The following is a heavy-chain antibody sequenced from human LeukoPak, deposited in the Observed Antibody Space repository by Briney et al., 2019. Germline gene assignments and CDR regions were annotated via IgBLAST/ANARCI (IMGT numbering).Heavy chain of an antibody. V-gene: IGHV7-4-1*02. CDR2: VNTNTGNP. Sequence: ASVKVSCKASGYTFTSYAMNWVRQAPGQGLEWMGWVNTNTGNPTYAQGFTGRFVFSLDTSVSTAYLQISSLKAEDTAVYYCARSSGAFGLYYFDYWGQGTLVTVAS. J-gene: IGHJ4*02. CDR3: ARSSGAFGLYYFDY. D-gene: IGHD3-16*01. CDR1: GYTFTSYA.